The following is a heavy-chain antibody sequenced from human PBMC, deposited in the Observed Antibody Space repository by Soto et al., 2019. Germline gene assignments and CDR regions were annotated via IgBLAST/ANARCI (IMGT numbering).Heavy chain of an antibody. V-gene: IGHV4-59*01. D-gene: IGHD3-10*01. CDR3: ARVWGGAFDI. J-gene: IGHJ3*02. CDR2: IYYSGST. Sequence: QVQLQESGPGLVKPSETLSLTCTVSGGCISTYYWSWIRQPPGKGLEWIGHIYYSGSTNYTPSLKGRVTISVDTSKNQFSLKLSSVTAADTAVYYCARVWGGAFDIWGQGTMVTVSS. CDR1: GGCISTYY.